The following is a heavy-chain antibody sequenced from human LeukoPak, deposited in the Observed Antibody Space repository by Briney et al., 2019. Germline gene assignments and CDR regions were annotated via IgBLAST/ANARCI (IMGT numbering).Heavy chain of an antibody. J-gene: IGHJ4*02. CDR2: INPSGGST. Sequence: ASVKVSCKASGYTFTSYYMHWVRQAPGQGLEWMGIINPSGGSTSYAQKFQGRVTMTRDTSTSTVYMELSSLRSEDTAVYYCARAVDTAMVNYPYYFDYWGQGTLVTVSS. CDR3: ARAVDTAMVNYPYYFDY. CDR1: GYTFTSYY. D-gene: IGHD5-18*01. V-gene: IGHV1-46*01.